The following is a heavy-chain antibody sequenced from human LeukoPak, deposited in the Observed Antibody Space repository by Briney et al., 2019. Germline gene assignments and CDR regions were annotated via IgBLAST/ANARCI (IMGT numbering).Heavy chain of an antibody. CDR2: ITGSGGTT. CDR3: AEDRVGALLYFDF. D-gene: IGHD1-26*01. V-gene: IGHV3-23*01. CDR1: GITFSFYG. J-gene: IGHJ4*02. Sequence: PGGSLRLSCEASGITFSFYGMSWVRQAPGKGLEWVSAITGSGGTTYYADSMKGRFTISRDNSKNTLYLQMNSLRAEDTAVYYCAEDRVGALLYFDFWGQGTLVTVSS.